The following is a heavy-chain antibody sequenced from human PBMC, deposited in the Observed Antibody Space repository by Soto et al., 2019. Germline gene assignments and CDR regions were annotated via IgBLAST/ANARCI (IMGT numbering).Heavy chain of an antibody. Sequence: QVQLVQSGAEVKKPGSSVKVSCKASGGAFNNYIFDWVRQAPGQGLEWMGGIIPMFGTPKYAQTFQDRITISADVSTCTAYMELTSLRFDDTAIYYCARGRDQPPVGLYFDSWGEGTRVTVSS. D-gene: IGHD1-26*01. J-gene: IGHJ4*02. CDR1: GGAFNNYI. CDR3: ARGRDQPPVGLYFDS. V-gene: IGHV1-69*01. CDR2: IIPMFGTP.